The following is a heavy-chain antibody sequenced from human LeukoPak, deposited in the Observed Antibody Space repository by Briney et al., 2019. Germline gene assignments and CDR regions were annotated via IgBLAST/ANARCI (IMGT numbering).Heavy chain of an antibody. V-gene: IGHV3-30*02. D-gene: IGHD1-26*01. CDR2: IRYDGSLK. Sequence: GGSLRLSCAASGFTFSSYGMHWVRQAPGKGLEWVAFIRYDGSLKYYADSVKGRFTISRDNSKNTLYLQMNSLRAEDTAVYYCATRIVGAPNFDYWGQGTLVTVSS. CDR1: GFTFSSYG. CDR3: ATRIVGAPNFDY. J-gene: IGHJ4*02.